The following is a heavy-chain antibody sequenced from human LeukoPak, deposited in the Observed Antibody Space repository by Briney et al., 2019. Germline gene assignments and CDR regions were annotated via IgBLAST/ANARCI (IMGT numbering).Heavy chain of an antibody. CDR3: ARGNDILTGSLDAEYFQH. CDR1: GFTFSSYA. Sequence: GRSLRLSCAASGFTFSSYAMHCVRHAPGKGLEWVAVISYDGSNKYYADSVKGRFTISRDNSKNTLYLQMNSLRAEDTAVYYCARGNDILTGSLDAEYFQHWGQGTLVTVSS. D-gene: IGHD3-9*01. V-gene: IGHV3-30-3*01. J-gene: IGHJ1*01. CDR2: ISYDGSNK.